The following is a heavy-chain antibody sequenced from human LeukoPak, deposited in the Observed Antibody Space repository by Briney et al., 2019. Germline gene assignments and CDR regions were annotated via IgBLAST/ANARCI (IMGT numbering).Heavy chain of an antibody. J-gene: IGHJ6*03. CDR2: IYHNGST. CDR3: ARVGRSDSSGYYYVIYYYYMDV. Sequence: SETLSLTCTVSGYSISSGYYWGWIWPPPGKGLEWIGSIYHNGSTYYNSSLKSRVTISVDTSKNQFSLKLSSVTAADTAVYYCARVGRSDSSGYYYVIYYYYMDVWGKGTTVTVSS. CDR1: GYSISSGYY. V-gene: IGHV4-38-2*02. D-gene: IGHD3-22*01.